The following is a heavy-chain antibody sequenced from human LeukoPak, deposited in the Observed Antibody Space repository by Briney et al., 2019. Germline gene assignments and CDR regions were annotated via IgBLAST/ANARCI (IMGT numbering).Heavy chain of an antibody. CDR1: GGTFSSYA. J-gene: IGHJ4*02. V-gene: IGHV1-69*05. Sequence: ASVKVSCKASGGTFSSYAISWVRQAPGQGLEWMGGIIPMFGTANYAQKFQGRVTITTDESTSTAYMELSSLRSEDTAVYYCARDARISAGGTDYWGQGTLVTVSS. D-gene: IGHD6-13*01. CDR3: ARDARISAGGTDY. CDR2: IIPMFGTA.